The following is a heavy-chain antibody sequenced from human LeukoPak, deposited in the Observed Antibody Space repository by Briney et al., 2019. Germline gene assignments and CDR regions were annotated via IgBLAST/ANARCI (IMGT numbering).Heavy chain of an antibody. Sequence: SVKLSCKASRCTFSSYAIIWVRQAPGQGLELMGGIIPIFGTANYSQKFQVRVTITADKSTSTAYMELKSLTADDTAIYYCARAPGVAAAAVPFDYWGQGTLVTASS. CDR2: IIPIFGTA. CDR1: RCTFSSYA. J-gene: IGHJ4*02. CDR3: ARAPGVAAAAVPFDY. D-gene: IGHD6-19*01. V-gene: IGHV1-69*06.